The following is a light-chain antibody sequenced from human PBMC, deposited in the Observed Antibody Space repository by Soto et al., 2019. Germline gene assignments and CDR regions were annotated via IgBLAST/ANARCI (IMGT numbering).Light chain of an antibody. CDR2: EGS. J-gene: IGLJ3*02. Sequence: QSVLTQPASVSGSPGQSITISCTGTSSAVGGYKYVSWYQKHPGKAPKVLIFEGSSRPSGVSNRFSGSKSGNTASLTISGLQAEDEADYYCSSYTSTSTLWLFGGGTKLTV. CDR3: SSYTSTSTLWL. CDR1: SSAVGGYKY. V-gene: IGLV2-14*01.